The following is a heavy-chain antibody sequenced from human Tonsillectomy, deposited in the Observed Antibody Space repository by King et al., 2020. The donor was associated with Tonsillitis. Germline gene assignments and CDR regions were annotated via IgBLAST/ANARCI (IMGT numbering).Heavy chain of an antibody. Sequence: QLQESGPGLVKPSETLSLTCTVSGDSISSRSYYWGWIRQPPGKGLEWIGSISHSGSTNYNPSLKSRVTISADTSKNQFSLNLISVTAADTAVYYCARRRTQGVDRAMDYWGQGTLVTVSS. CDR3: ARRRTQGVDRAMDY. CDR1: GDSISSRSYY. V-gene: IGHV4-39*01. CDR2: ISHSGST. D-gene: IGHD5-18*01. J-gene: IGHJ4*02.